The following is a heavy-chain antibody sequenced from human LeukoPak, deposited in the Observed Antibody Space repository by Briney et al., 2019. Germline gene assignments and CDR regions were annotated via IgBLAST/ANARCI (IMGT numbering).Heavy chain of an antibody. V-gene: IGHV1-69*13. CDR3: ARGSQGWFDP. Sequence: SVKVSFKSSGGTFIIYAISWVRQAPGQGLEWMGGIIPIFGTANYAQKFQGRVTITADESTSTAYMELSSLRSEDTAVYYCARGSQGWFDPWGQGTLVTVSS. CDR1: GGTFIIYA. J-gene: IGHJ5*02. CDR2: IIPIFGTA.